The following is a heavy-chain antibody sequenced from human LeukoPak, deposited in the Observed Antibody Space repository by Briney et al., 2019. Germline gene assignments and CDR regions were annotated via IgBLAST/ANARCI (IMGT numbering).Heavy chain of an antibody. D-gene: IGHD3-22*01. CDR1: GGSISSGSYY. J-gene: IGHJ4*02. CDR2: IFYRGST. Sequence: SETLSLTCTVSGGSISSGSYYWGWIRQPPGKGLEWIGNIFYRGSTYYNPSLKSRVTISVDTSKNQFSLKLTSVTAADTAVYYCARVTLIYYFDYWGQGTLVTVSP. CDR3: ARVTLIYYFDY. V-gene: IGHV4-39*01.